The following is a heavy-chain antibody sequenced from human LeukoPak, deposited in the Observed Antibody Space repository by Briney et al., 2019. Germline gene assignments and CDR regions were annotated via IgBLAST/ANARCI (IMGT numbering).Heavy chain of an antibody. Sequence: GGSLRLSCAASGFTFSSYSMNWVRQAPGKGLEWVSSISSSSSYIYYADSVKGRFTISRDNAKNSLYLQMNSLRAEDTAVYYCARADYGDLIDDYWGQGTLVTVSS. CDR1: GFTFSSYS. D-gene: IGHD4-17*01. J-gene: IGHJ4*02. CDR3: ARADYGDLIDDY. CDR2: ISSSSSYI. V-gene: IGHV3-21*01.